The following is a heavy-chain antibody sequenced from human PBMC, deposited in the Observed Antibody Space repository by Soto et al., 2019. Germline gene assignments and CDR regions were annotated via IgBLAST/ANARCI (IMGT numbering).Heavy chain of an antibody. CDR1: GYIFHNYW. CDR2: IYPGDSNI. J-gene: IGHJ4*02. CDR3: ARQRYFDY. V-gene: IGHV5-51*01. Sequence: VQLVQSGAEVKKPGESLRISCQASGYIFHNYWIGWVRQMPGKGLEWLGIIYPGDSNIRYNPSFQGQVTISADKSLSTTYLHWSSLKASGTAMYYCARQRYFDYWGQGTLVTVSS.